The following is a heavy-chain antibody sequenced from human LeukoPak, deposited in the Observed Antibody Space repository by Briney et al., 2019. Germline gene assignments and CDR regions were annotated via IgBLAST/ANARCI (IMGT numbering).Heavy chain of an antibody. J-gene: IGHJ4*02. V-gene: IGHV1-2*02. CDR2: INPNSGGT. CDR3: ARDLGELPNDY. Sequence: ASVKVSCKASGYTFTSYGISWVRQAPGQGLEWMGWINPNSGGTNYAQKFQGRVTMTRDTSISTAYMELSRLRSDDTAVYYCARDLGELPNDYWGQGTLVTVSS. CDR1: GYTFTSYG. D-gene: IGHD1-26*01.